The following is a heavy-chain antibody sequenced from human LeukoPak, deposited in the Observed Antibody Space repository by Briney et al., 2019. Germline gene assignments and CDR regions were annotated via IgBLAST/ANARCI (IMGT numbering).Heavy chain of an antibody. CDR2: IIPIFGTA. J-gene: IGHJ4*02. D-gene: IGHD3-22*01. CDR1: GGTFSSYA. V-gene: IGHV1-69*05. CDR3: ARTGEGYYDGSGYYNN. Sequence: AAVKVSRKASGGTFSSYAICWVGQAPGQGLEWMGAIIPIFGTANYAQKFRGRVTITTDETTSTDYIELCSLRSEDTAVYDCARTGEGYYDGSGYYNNWGQGTLVTVSS.